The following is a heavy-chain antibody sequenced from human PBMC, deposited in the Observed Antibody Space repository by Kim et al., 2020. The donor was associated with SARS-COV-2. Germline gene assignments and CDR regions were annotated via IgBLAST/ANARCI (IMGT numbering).Heavy chain of an antibody. J-gene: IGHJ6*02. Sequence: DCAATVQARFTISSDESKNSLYLQMTSLKPEDPAVYYCARGPPVTTDYSYPLDVWGQGTTVTVSS. D-gene: IGHD4-17*01. V-gene: IGHV3-72*01. CDR3: ARGPPVTTDYSYPLDV.